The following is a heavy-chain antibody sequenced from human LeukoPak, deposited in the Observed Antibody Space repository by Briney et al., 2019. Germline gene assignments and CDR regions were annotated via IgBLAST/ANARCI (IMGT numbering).Heavy chain of an antibody. Sequence: ASVKVSCKASGYTFTRYYIHWVRQAPGQGLEWMGVINPSGGSTTHARKFQGRVTMTRDTSTSTVYMDLSSLRSEDTAVYYCARDSVGSSSGWGQGTLVTVSS. V-gene: IGHV1-46*01. D-gene: IGHD6-6*01. J-gene: IGHJ4*02. CDR2: INPSGGST. CDR1: GYTFTRYY. CDR3: ARDSVGSSSG.